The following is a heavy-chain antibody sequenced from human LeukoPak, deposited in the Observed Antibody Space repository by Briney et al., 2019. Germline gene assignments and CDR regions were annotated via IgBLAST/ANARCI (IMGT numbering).Heavy chain of an antibody. J-gene: IGHJ4*02. D-gene: IGHD3-22*01. CDR1: GYSISSGYY. CDR2: IYHSGST. V-gene: IGHV4-38-2*02. Sequence: SETLSLTCTVSGYSISSGYYWGWIRQPPGKGLEWIGSIYHSGSTYYNPSLKSRVTISVDTSKNQFSLKLSSVTAADTAVYYCARLIHYYDSSGPYYFDYWGQGTLVTVSS. CDR3: ARLIHYYDSSGPYYFDY.